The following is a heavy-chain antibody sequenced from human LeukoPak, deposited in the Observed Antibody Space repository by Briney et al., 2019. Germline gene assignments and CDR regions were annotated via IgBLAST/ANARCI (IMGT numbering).Heavy chain of an antibody. CDR3: ANGSGYYPEGSDY. Sequence: GRSLRLSCAASGFTFSSYAMHWVRQAPGKGLEWVAVISYDGSNKYYADSVKGRFTISRDNSKNTLYLQMNSLRAEDTAVYYCANGSGYYPEGSDYWGQGTLVTVSS. D-gene: IGHD3-22*01. CDR1: GFTFSSYA. CDR2: ISYDGSNK. J-gene: IGHJ4*02. V-gene: IGHV3-30-3*01.